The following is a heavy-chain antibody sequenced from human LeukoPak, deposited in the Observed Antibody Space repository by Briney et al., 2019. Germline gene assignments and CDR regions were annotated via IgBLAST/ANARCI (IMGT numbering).Heavy chain of an antibody. CDR3: ARGARCSGGSCYSSYYYYYGMDV. V-gene: IGHV4-59*12. CDR2: IYYSGST. D-gene: IGHD2-15*01. J-gene: IGHJ6*02. Sequence: SETLSLTCTVSGGSISSYYWSWIRQPPGKGLEWIGYIYYSGSTNYNPSLKSRVTISVDTSKNQFSLKLSSVTAADTAVYYCARGARCSGGSCYSSYYYYYGMDVWGQGTTVTVSS. CDR1: GGSISSYY.